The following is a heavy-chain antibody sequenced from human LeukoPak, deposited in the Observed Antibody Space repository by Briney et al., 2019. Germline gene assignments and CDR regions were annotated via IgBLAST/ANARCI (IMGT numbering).Heavy chain of an antibody. D-gene: IGHD3-3*01. J-gene: IGHJ6*02. CDR2: INPSGGST. Sequence: GSSVKVSCKASGGTFSSYAISWVRQAPGQGLEWMGIINPSGGSTSYAQKFQGRVTITADESTSTAYMELSSLRSEDTAVYYCARQAYDFWSGYSSGPYYYYGMDVWGQGTTVTVSS. CDR1: GGTFSSYA. V-gene: IGHV1-69*11. CDR3: ARQAYDFWSGYSSGPYYYYGMDV.